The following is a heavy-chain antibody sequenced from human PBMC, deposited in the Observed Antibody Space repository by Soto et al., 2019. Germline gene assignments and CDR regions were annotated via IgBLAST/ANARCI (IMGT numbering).Heavy chain of an antibody. V-gene: IGHV4-39*01. CDR2: MYSGGNT. D-gene: IGHD3-22*01. J-gene: IGHJ5*02. CDR3: ERQPYDSTGYYYGA. CDR1: GGSFSSSTYY. Sequence: QLQLQESGPGLVKPSETLSLTCTVSGGSFSSSTYYWGWIRQPPGKGLEWIGSMYSGGNTYYNPSLKSRVTVSVDTSKNHFSLKLTSVTAADTAMYYCERQPYDSTGYYYGAWGQGTLVTVSS.